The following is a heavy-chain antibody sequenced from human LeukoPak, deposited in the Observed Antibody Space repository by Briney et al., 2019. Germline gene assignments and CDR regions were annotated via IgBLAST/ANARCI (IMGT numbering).Heavy chain of an antibody. CDR2: LYHSGST. Sequence: SETLSLTCTVSGASVSSSGYYWSWIRQPPGKGLEWIGYLYHSGSTNYNPSLKSRVTISVDTSKNQFSLKLTSMTAADTAVYYCGRETIAATGTSVFFDYWGQGTLVTVSS. J-gene: IGHJ4*02. D-gene: IGHD6-13*01. V-gene: IGHV4-61*08. CDR1: GASVSSSGYY. CDR3: GRETIAATGTSVFFDY.